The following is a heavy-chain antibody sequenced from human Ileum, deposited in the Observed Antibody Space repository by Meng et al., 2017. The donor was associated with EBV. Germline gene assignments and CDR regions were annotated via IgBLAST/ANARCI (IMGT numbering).Heavy chain of an antibody. CDR3: AIYAVGGSGQGY. V-gene: IGHV4-30-4*01. D-gene: IGHD1-26*01. Sequence: QGQLQESGPGLVKPSQTLSLPCAVSGVSISSGVYHWSWIRQPPGKGLEWIGCSGGTYYNPSLKSRLTISVDTSKNQFSLKLDSATAADTAVYYCAIYAVGGSGQGYWGQGTLVTVSS. J-gene: IGHJ4*02. CDR2: CSGGT. CDR1: GVSISSGVYH.